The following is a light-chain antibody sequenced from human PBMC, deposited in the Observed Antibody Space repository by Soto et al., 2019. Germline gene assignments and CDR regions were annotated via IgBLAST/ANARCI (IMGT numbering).Light chain of an antibody. V-gene: IGKV1-39*01. CDR2: AAS. Sequence: MTQSPLSLPVTPGETASISCRSSQSLLHSNGYNYLDWYQQKPGKAPKLLIYAASSLQSGVPSRFSGSGSGTDFTLTISSLQPEDFATYYCQQSFNSPPITFGQGTRLDIK. CDR3: QQSFNSPPIT. J-gene: IGKJ5*01. CDR1: QSLLHSNGYNY.